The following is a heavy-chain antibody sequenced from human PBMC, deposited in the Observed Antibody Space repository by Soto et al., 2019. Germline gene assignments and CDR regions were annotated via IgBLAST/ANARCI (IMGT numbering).Heavy chain of an antibody. CDR1: GYTFTSYY. J-gene: IGHJ4*02. CDR2: ISAYNGNT. Sequence: VKVSCKASGYTFTSYYMHWVRQAPGQGLEWMGWISAYNGNTNYAQKLQDRVTMTTDTSTSTAYMELRSLRSDDTAVYYCARDQAYYDPPHYFDYWGQGTLVTVSS. CDR3: ARDQAYYDPPHYFDY. D-gene: IGHD3-22*01. V-gene: IGHV1-18*04.